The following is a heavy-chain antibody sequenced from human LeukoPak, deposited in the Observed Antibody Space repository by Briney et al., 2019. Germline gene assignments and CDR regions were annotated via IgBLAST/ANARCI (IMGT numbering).Heavy chain of an antibody. J-gene: IGHJ4*02. CDR1: GGSITSYY. D-gene: IGHD2-8*01. V-gene: IGHV4-59*01. CDR2: IYYSGST. CDR3: ARDLGQSLPAVMAWAY. Sequence: SETLSLTCTVSGGSITSYYWSWIRQSPAKGLEWIGYIYYSGSTNYNPSLKSRVTISVDTSKNQFSLKLSSVTAADTAVYYCARDLGQSLPAVMAWAYWGQGTLVTVSS.